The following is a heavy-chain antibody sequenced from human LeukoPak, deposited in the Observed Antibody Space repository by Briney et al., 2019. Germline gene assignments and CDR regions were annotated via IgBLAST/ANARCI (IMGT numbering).Heavy chain of an antibody. Sequence: ASVKVSCKASGYTFTGYYIHWVRQAPGQGLEWMGWINPNSGGTNSAQKFKGRVTMTRDTSITTVYRELSRLRSDDTAVYYCARVYRWLHPNDAFDIWGQGTMVTVSS. CDR1: GYTFTGYY. D-gene: IGHD5-12*01. CDR2: INPNSGGT. J-gene: IGHJ3*02. V-gene: IGHV1-2*02. CDR3: ARVYRWLHPNDAFDI.